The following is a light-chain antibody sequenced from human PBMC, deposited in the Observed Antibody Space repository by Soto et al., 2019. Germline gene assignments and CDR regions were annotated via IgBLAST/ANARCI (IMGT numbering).Light chain of an antibody. V-gene: IGKV1-5*03. Sequence: DVQMTQSPSTLSASVGDRVTITCRASQSISGWLAWYQQRPGKAPKLMIYKASTLETGVPSRFSGSGSGTEFTLTINNLQPDDFATYYCLQDYNYPWTFGQGTKVDIK. CDR1: QSISGW. J-gene: IGKJ1*01. CDR2: KAS. CDR3: LQDYNYPWT.